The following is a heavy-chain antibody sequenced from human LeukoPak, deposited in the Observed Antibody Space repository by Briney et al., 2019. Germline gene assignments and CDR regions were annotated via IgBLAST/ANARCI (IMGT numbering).Heavy chain of an antibody. D-gene: IGHD6-13*01. CDR2: ISSSSGYI. J-gene: IGHJ4*02. CDR1: GFAFSTYT. Sequence: PGGSLRLSCAASGFAFSTYTINRVRQAPGKGLEWVSSISSSSGYIYYADSVRGRFTISRDNAKNSLYLQMNSLRAEDTAVYYCARDRYGAAPGTGFDYWGQGTLVTVAS. V-gene: IGHV3-21*01. CDR3: ARDRYGAAPGTGFDY.